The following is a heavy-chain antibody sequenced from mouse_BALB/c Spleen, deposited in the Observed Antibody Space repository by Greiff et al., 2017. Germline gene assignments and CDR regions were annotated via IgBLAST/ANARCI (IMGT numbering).Heavy chain of an antibody. CDR3: AREDTTGLYAMDY. Sequence: EVMLVESGGGLVKPGGSLKLSCAASGFTFSSYAMSWVRQTPEKRLEWVASISSGGSTYYPDSVKGRFTISRDNARNILYLQMSSLRSEDTAMYYCAREDTTGLYAMDYWGQGTSVTVSS. V-gene: IGHV5-6-5*01. CDR2: ISSGGST. D-gene: IGHD1-1*01. J-gene: IGHJ4*01. CDR1: GFTFSSYA.